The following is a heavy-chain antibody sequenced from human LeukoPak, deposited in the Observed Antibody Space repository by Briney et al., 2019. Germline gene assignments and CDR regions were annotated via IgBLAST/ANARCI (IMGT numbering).Heavy chain of an antibody. Sequence: ASVKVSCKASGYTFTGYYLHWVRQAPGQGLEWMGWINPDSGGTIYAQKFQGRVTMTEDTSTDTAYMELSSLRSEDTAVYYCATASDYYDSSGSFDYWGQGTLVTVSS. CDR2: INPDSGGT. D-gene: IGHD3-22*01. J-gene: IGHJ4*02. CDR1: GYTFTGYY. CDR3: ATASDYYDSSGSFDY. V-gene: IGHV1-2*02.